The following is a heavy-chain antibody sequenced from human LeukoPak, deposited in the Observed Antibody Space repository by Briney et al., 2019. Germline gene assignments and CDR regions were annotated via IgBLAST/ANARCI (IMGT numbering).Heavy chain of an antibody. CDR2: IKQDGSEK. V-gene: IGHV3-7*01. D-gene: IGHD2-2*01. Sequence: GGSLRLSCAASGFTFSNYWVSWVRQAPGMGLEWVANIKQDGSEKYYVDSVKGRFTISRDNAKNSLYLQMNSLRAEDTAVYYCARRRCSSTSCFFDYWGQGTLVTVSS. J-gene: IGHJ4*02. CDR3: ARRRCSSTSCFFDY. CDR1: GFTFSNYW.